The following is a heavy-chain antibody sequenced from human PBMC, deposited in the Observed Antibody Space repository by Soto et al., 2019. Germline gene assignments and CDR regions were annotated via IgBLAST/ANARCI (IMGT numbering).Heavy chain of an antibody. CDR3: ARDYCYCSSTSCYQCYYYYMDV. J-gene: IGHJ6*03. CDR2: IYSGGST. V-gene: IGHV3-66*01. D-gene: IGHD2-2*01. Sequence: GGSLRLSCAASGFTVSSNYMSWVRQAPGKGLEWVSVIYSGGSTYYADSVKGRFTISRDNSKNTLYLQMNSLRAEDTAVYYCARDYCYCSSTSCYQCYYYYMDVWGKGTTVTVSS. CDR1: GFTVSSNY.